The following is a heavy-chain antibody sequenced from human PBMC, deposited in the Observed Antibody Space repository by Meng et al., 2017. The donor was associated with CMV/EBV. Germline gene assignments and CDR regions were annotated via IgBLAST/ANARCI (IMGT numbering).Heavy chain of an antibody. V-gene: IGHV3-21*01. CDR2: ITSTSAFI. CDR1: FTFSSYG. Sequence: FTFSSYGMIWVRQAPGKALEWLSSITSTSAFISYADSVKGRFTISRDNARNSLYLQMNSLRAEDTAVYYCARDYVRTAMVTRYYFDYWGQGTLVTVSS. J-gene: IGHJ4*02. CDR3: ARDYVRTAMVTRYYFDY. D-gene: IGHD4-23*01.